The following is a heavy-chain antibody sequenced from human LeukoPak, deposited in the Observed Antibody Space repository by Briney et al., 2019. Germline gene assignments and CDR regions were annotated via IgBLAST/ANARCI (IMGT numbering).Heavy chain of an antibody. D-gene: IGHD3-10*01. CDR3: ARLRFGEFPYYYGMDV. Sequence: ASQTLPLTCTVSGGSISSGGYYWSWIRQHPGKGLEWIGYIYYSGSTYYNPSLKSRVTISVVTSKNQFSLKLSSVTAADTAVYYCARLRFGEFPYYYGMDVWGQGTTVTVSS. CDR1: GGSISSGGYY. CDR2: IYYSGST. V-gene: IGHV4-31*03. J-gene: IGHJ6*02.